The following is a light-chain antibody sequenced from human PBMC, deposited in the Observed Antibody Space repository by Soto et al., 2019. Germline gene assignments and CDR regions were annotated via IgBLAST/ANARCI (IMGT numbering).Light chain of an antibody. CDR1: QNIGTN. Sequence: EMLMTQSPATLSVSPGERATLSCRASQNIGTNSAWYQQQPGQAPSLLIYRASTRAPGVPARFSGSGSGTEFTLAISSLQSEDFGVYYCQRQNGWPITFGQGTRLEIK. V-gene: IGKV3-15*01. CDR3: QRQNGWPIT. CDR2: RAS. J-gene: IGKJ5*01.